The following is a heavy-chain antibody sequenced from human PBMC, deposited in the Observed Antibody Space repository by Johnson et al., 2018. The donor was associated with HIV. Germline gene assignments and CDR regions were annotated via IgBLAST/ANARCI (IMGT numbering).Heavy chain of an antibody. V-gene: IGHV3-11*04. CDR2: ISSSGSGGST. CDR3: ARDDIRDGKSFDI. J-gene: IGHJ3*02. Sequence: QMLLVESGGGLVKPGGSLRLSCAASGFTFSDYYMSWIRQAPGKGLEWVSYISSSGSGGSTYYVYSAKGRFTISRDNSKNTLYLQMNSLRAEDTAVYYCARDDIRDGKSFDIWGQGTMVTVSS. CDR1: GFTFSDYY.